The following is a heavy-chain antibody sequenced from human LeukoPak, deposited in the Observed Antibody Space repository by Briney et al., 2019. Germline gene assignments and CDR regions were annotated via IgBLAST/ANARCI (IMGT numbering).Heavy chain of an antibody. Sequence: GGSLRLSCAASGFTFSSYGMSWVRQAPGKGLEWVSYITSSGGTIYYADSVKGRFTISRDNAKNSLYLQMNSLRAEDTAVYYCARERDYYDSSGKKIDAFDIWGQGTMVTVSS. CDR3: ARERDYYDSSGKKIDAFDI. CDR1: GFTFSSYG. D-gene: IGHD3-22*01. V-gene: IGHV3-48*04. J-gene: IGHJ3*02. CDR2: ITSSGGTI.